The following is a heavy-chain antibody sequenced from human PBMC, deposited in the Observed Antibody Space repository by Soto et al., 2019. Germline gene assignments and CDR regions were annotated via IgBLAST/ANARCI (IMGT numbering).Heavy chain of an antibody. CDR3: ARGGEHFDY. J-gene: IGHJ4*02. CDR1: GYTFTGYY. D-gene: IGHD3-16*01. Sequence: ASVKVSCKASGYTFTGYYMHWVRQAPGQGLEWMGWISTYNGNTNYAQKVQGRVTMTTDTSTSTAYMELRSLRSDDTAVYYCARGGEHFDYWGPGTLVTVSS. CDR2: ISTYNGNT. V-gene: IGHV1-18*04.